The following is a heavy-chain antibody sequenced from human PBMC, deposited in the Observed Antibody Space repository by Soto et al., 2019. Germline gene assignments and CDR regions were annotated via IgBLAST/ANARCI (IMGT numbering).Heavy chain of an antibody. D-gene: IGHD2-2*01. V-gene: IGHV1-18*01. J-gene: IGHJ6*02. Sequence: ASVKVSCKASGYTFTSYGISWVRQEPGQGLEWMGWISAYNGNTNYAQKLQGRVTMTTDTSTSTAYMELRSLRSDDTAVYYCARGGYCSSTSCYRSGYYYYGMDVWGQGTTVTVSS. CDR2: ISAYNGNT. CDR3: ARGGYCSSTSCYRSGYYYYGMDV. CDR1: GYTFTSYG.